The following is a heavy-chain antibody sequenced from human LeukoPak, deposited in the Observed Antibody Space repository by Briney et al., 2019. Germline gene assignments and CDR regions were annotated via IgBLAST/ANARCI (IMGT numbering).Heavy chain of an antibody. CDR3: ARDRGSGAVGYYYYDSSGYLSSDY. V-gene: IGHV3-21*01. D-gene: IGHD3-22*01. Sequence: GGSPRLSCAASGFTFSSYSMNWVRQAPGKGLEWVSSISSSSSYIYYADSVKGRFTISRDNAKNSLYLQMNSLRAEDTAVYYCARDRGSGAVGYYYYDSSGYLSSDYWGQGTLVTVSS. J-gene: IGHJ4*02. CDR1: GFTFSSYS. CDR2: ISSSSSYI.